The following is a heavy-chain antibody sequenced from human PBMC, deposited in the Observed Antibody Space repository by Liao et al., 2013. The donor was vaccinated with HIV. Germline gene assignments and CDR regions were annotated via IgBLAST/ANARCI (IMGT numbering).Heavy chain of an antibody. J-gene: IGHJ5*02. CDR1: GDSITSAY. CDR2: VSGSGNT. CDR3: ARTDQYYDFWNGYENWFDP. Sequence: QVQLQESGPGLVKPSETLSLTCTVSGDSITSAYWGWIRQSPGKGLEWIGYVSGSGNTNHNPSLKSRVTMSVDTSKNQFSLKLSSVTAADTAVYYCARTDQYYDFWNGYENWFDPWGQGTLVTVSS. D-gene: IGHD3-3*01. V-gene: IGHV4-59*12.